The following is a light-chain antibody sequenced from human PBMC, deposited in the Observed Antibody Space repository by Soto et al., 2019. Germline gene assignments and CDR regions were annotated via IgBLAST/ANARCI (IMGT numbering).Light chain of an antibody. J-gene: IGKJ5*01. V-gene: IGKV3-20*01. CDR2: GAF. CDR1: QSLYNNY. Sequence: EIVLTQYPGTLSLSPGERATLSCRASQSLYNNYLAWHQQKPCQAPRLLIYGAFSRATDIPDRFSGSGSGTDFTLTINRLGPEDSAVYYCQQYGSLITFGQGTRLEI. CDR3: QQYGSLIT.